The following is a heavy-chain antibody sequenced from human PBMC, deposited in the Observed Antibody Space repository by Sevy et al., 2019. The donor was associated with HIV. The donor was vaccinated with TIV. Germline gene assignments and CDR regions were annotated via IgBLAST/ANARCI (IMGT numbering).Heavy chain of an antibody. CDR1: GFTFSGSA. Sequence: GGSLRLSCAASGFTFSGSAMQWVRQASGKGLEWVGRIRSKGSSYATAYAASVKGRFTISRDDSKNTVYLQMNSLKTEDTAVYYCTRGGARDSSSWYDYFDYWGQGTLVTVSS. CDR2: IRSKGSSYAT. D-gene: IGHD6-13*01. CDR3: TRGGARDSSSWYDYFDY. J-gene: IGHJ4*02. V-gene: IGHV3-73*01.